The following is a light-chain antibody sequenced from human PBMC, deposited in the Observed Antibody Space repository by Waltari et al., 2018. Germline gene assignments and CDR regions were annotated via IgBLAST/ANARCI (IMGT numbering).Light chain of an antibody. CDR1: QSLLHSAGKTH. J-gene: IGKJ4*01. CDR3: MQSIQFPLT. Sequence: DVVMTQTPLALSVTPGQPASISCKSSQSLLHSAGKTHLYWYLHKPGHPPQLLIYEVSNRFSGVPDRFSGSGSGTDCTLKISRVEAEDVGLYYCMQSIQFPLTFGGGTKVEIK. V-gene: IGKV2D-29*01. CDR2: EVS.